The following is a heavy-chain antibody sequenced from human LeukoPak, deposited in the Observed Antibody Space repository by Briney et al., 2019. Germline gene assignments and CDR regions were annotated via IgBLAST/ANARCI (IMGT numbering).Heavy chain of an antibody. Sequence: ASVKVSCKASGGTFSSYAISWVRQAPGQGLEWMGAIIPIFGTANYAQKVQGRVTITAAESTSAGYMELSSLRSEDKAVYYCARDGYNLDYYYYMDVWGKGTKVTVSS. CDR2: IIPIFGTA. J-gene: IGHJ6*03. CDR3: ARDGYNLDYYYYMDV. D-gene: IGHD5-24*01. V-gene: IGHV1-69*13. CDR1: GGTFSSYA.